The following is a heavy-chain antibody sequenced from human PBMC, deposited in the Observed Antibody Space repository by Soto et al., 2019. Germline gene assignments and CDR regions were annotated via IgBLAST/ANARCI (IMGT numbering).Heavy chain of an antibody. V-gene: IGHV4-34*01. Sequence: QVQLEQWGAGLLKPSETLSLTCAVYGGSFSGYYWSWIRQPPGKGLEWIGEINHSGSTNYNPSLKSRVTISVDTSKNQFSLKLSSVTAADTAVYYCARVVSRQQLAYYYYYYGMDVWGQGTTVTVSS. CDR3: ARVVSRQQLAYYYYYYGMDV. CDR2: INHSGST. CDR1: GGSFSGYY. J-gene: IGHJ6*02. D-gene: IGHD6-13*01.